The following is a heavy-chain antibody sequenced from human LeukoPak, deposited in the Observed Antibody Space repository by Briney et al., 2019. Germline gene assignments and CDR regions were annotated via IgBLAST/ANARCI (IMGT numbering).Heavy chain of an antibody. CDR3: ARDLGLRGST. V-gene: IGHV3-74*01. CDR1: GFTFSDSW. J-gene: IGHJ5*02. D-gene: IGHD4-23*01. CDR2: MYGDMSDI. Sequence: GGSLRLSCDVSGFTFSDSWMHWVRQTPGKGLVWVSRMYGDMSDISYADSVNDRFTISRDNAKNTVHLQMNSLRGEDTAVYYCARDLGLRGSTWGQGTLVTVSS.